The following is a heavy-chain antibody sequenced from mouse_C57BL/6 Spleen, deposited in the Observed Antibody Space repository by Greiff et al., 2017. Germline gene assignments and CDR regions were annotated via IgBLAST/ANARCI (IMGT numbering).Heavy chain of an antibody. V-gene: IGHV1-54*01. CDR3: ARSRGIDYDPFDY. J-gene: IGHJ2*01. D-gene: IGHD2-4*01. CDR1: GYAFTNYL. CDR2: INPGSGGT. Sequence: QVQLQQSGAELVRPGTSVKVSCKASGYAFTNYLIEWVKQRPGQGLEWIGVINPGSGGTNYNEKFKGKATLTADKPSSTAYMQLSSLTSEDSAVYFCARSRGIDYDPFDYWGQGTTLTVSS.